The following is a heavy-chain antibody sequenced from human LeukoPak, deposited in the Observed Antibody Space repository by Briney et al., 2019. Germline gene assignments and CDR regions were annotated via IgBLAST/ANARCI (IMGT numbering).Heavy chain of an antibody. CDR3: ARDRAYNTFDY. Sequence: PGGSLRLSCAASGFTFSSSWMTWVRQAPGKGLEWVANIKEDGSQKNYVDSVKGRFTIPRDNAKNSLYLQMNSLRVEDTAVYYCARDRAYNTFDYWGQGTLVTVSS. J-gene: IGHJ4*02. CDR2: IKEDGSQK. V-gene: IGHV3-7*01. CDR1: GFTFSSSW. D-gene: IGHD2-21*01.